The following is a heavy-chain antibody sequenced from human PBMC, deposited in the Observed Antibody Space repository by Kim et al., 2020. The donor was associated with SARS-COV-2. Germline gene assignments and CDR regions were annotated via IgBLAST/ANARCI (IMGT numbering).Heavy chain of an antibody. Sequence: YNQSLKSRVTISVDTSKNQFSLRLSSVTAADTAVYYCARGIVGVTSYFDYWGQGTLVTVSS. V-gene: IGHV4-39*01. J-gene: IGHJ4*02. CDR3: ARGIVGVTSYFDY. D-gene: IGHD1-26*01.